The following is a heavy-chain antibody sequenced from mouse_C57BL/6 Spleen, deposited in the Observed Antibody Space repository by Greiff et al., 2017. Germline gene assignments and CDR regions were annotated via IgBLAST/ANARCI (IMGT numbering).Heavy chain of an antibody. D-gene: IGHD1-1*01. CDR1: GYTFTDYY. V-gene: IGHV1-19*01. CDR2: INPYNGGT. Sequence: VQLQQSGPVLVKPGASVKMSCKASGYTFTDYYMNWVKQSHGKSLEWIGVINPYNGGTSYNQKFKGKATLTVDKSSSTAYMELNSLTSEDSAVYYCARSGYYYGSSYWYFDVWGTGTTVTVSS. J-gene: IGHJ1*03. CDR3: ARSGYYYGSSYWYFDV.